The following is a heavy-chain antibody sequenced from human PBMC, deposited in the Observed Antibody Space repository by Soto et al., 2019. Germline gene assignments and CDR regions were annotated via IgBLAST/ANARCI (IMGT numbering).Heavy chain of an antibody. V-gene: IGHV4-4*07. CDR3: AREGSYSAYNFAHGIQLWSFDF. Sequence: SETLSLTCTVSGGSINTFYWSWVRQPAGKGLEWIGRIFSSGSTSFNPSLESRAAMSVDTSKNHFSLNLSSVTAADMAVYYCAREGSYSAYNFAHGIQLWSFDFWGQGALVTVSS. CDR1: GGSINTFY. D-gene: IGHD5-12*01. CDR2: IFSSGST. J-gene: IGHJ4*02.